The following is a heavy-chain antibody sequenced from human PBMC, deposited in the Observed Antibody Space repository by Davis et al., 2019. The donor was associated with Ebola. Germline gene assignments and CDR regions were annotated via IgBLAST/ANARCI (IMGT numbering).Heavy chain of an antibody. CDR3: ARMDYYYGSGTNRFDP. J-gene: IGHJ5*02. CDR1: GGSISSYY. V-gene: IGHV4-34*01. CDR2: INHSGST. Sequence: SETLSLTCTVSGGSISSYYWSWIRQPPGKGLEWIGEINHSGSTNYNPSLKRRVTISVYTSKNQFSLKLSSVTAADTAVYYCARMDYYYGSGTNRFDPWGQGTLVTVSS. D-gene: IGHD3-10*01.